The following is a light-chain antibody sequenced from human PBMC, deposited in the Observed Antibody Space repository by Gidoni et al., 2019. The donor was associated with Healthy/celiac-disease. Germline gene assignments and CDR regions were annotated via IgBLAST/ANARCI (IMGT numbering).Light chain of an antibody. CDR3: QQYNNWPPWT. V-gene: IGKV3-15*01. Sequence: DIVMTQSPATLSVSPGERATLSCRASQSVSSNLAWYQQKPGQAPRLLIYGAYTRATGITARFSGSGSGTEFTLTISSLQSEDFAVYYCQQYNNWPPWTFGQGTKVEIK. J-gene: IGKJ1*01. CDR2: GAY. CDR1: QSVSSN.